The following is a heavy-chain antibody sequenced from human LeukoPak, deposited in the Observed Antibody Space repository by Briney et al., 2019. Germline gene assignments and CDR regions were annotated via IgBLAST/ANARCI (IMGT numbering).Heavy chain of an antibody. D-gene: IGHD2-2*02. Sequence: GGSLRLSCAASGFTFSDYYMSWIRQAPGKGLEWVSYISSSGSTIYYADPVKGRFTISRDNAKNSLYLQMNSLRAEDTAVYYCARDVTATAIPFYFDYWGQGTLVTVSS. CDR1: GFTFSDYY. CDR2: ISSSGSTI. CDR3: ARDVTATAIPFYFDY. J-gene: IGHJ4*02. V-gene: IGHV3-11*01.